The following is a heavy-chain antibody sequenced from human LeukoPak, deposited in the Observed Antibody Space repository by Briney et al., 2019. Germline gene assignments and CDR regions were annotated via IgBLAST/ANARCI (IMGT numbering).Heavy chain of an antibody. V-gene: IGHV3-33*01. CDR2: IWHDGSNG. D-gene: IGHD2-21*02. CDR3: ARDGCGGDCYIDY. Sequence: GGSLRLSCAASGFTFSSYGMHWVRQAPGKGLEWVAVIWHDGSNGYYEDSVKGRFTISRDNSKNTLYLQMSSLRAEDTAVYYCARDGCGGDCYIDYWGQGTLVTVSS. J-gene: IGHJ4*02. CDR1: GFTFSSYG.